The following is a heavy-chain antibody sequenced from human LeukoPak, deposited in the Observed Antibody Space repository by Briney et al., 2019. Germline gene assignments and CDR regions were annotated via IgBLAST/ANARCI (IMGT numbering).Heavy chain of an antibody. V-gene: IGHV1-18*01. Sequence: ASVKVSCKASGYTFTSYGISWVRQAPGQGLEWMGWISAYNGNTNYAQELQGRVTTTTDTSTSTAYMELRSLRSDDTAVYYCARVALVPAAINHWFDPWGQGTLVTVSS. CDR2: ISAYNGNT. CDR1: GYTFTSYG. J-gene: IGHJ5*02. CDR3: ARVALVPAAINHWFDP. D-gene: IGHD2-2*01.